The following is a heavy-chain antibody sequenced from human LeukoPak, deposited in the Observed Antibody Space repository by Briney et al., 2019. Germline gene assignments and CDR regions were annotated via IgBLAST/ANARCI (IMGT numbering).Heavy chain of an antibody. CDR3: ARSIVVVDHDAFDI. D-gene: IGHD2-15*01. CDR2: SSSSSSTI. V-gene: IGHV3-48*02. J-gene: IGHJ3*02. CDR1: GFTFSSYS. Sequence: PGGSLRLSCAASGFTFSSYSMNWVRQAPGKGLEWVSYSSSSSSTIYYADSVKGRFTISRDNAKNSLYLQMNSLRDEDTAVYYCARSIVVVDHDAFDIWGQGTMVTVSS.